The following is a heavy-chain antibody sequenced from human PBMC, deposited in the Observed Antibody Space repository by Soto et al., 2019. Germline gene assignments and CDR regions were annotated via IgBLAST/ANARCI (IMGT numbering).Heavy chain of an antibody. J-gene: IGHJ6*02. CDR3: TTDRPPNYYGSGRPYYGMDV. CDR2: IKSKTDGGTT. Sequence: LSCAASGFTFSNAWMSWVRQAPGKGLEWVGRIKSKTDGGTTDYAAPVKGGFTISRDDSKNTLYLQMNSLKTEDTAVYYCTTDRPPNYYGSGRPYYGMDVWGQGTTVTVSS. V-gene: IGHV3-15*01. CDR1: GFTFSNAW. D-gene: IGHD3-10*01.